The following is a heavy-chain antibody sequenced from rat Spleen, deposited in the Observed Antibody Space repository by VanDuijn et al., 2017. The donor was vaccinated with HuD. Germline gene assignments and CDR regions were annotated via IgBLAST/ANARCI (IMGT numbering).Heavy chain of an antibody. CDR1: GFTFSDYY. D-gene: IGHD5-1*01. Sequence: EVQLVESDGGLVQPGRSLKLSCAASGFTFSDYYMAWVRQAPTKGLEWVATISYDGGRNYYRDSVKGRFTISRENAKSTLYLQMDSLRSEDTATYYCTTDRTGALMDAWGQGVMVTVSS. J-gene: IGHJ2*01. V-gene: IGHV5-20*01. CDR3: TTDRTGALMDA. CDR2: ISYDGGRN.